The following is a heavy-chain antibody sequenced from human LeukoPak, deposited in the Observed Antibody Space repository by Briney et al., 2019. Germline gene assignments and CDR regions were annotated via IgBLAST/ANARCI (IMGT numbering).Heavy chain of an antibody. CDR2: IYYSGST. D-gene: IGHD3-22*01. V-gene: IGHV4-59*01. CDR1: GGSISSYY. CDR3: AREGGHSSGYNWFDP. Sequence: SETLSLTCTVSGGSISSYYWSWIRQPPGKGLEWIGYIYYSGSTNYNPSLKSRVTISVDTSKNQFSLKLSSVTAADTAVYYCAREGGHSSGYNWFDPWGQGTLVTVSS. J-gene: IGHJ5*02.